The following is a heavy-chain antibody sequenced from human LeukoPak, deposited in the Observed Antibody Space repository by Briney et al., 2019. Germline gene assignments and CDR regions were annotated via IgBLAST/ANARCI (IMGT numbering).Heavy chain of an antibody. V-gene: IGHV3-30*18. CDR2: ISYDGSNK. J-gene: IGHJ4*02. CDR1: GFTFSSYG. CDR3: AKALYYYGSGVNGLDY. Sequence: GGSLRLSCAASGFTFSSYGMHWVRQAPGKGLEWVAVISYDGSNKYYADSVKGRSTISRDNSKNTLYLQMNSLRAEDTAVYYCAKALYYYGSGVNGLDYWGQGTLVTVSS. D-gene: IGHD3-10*01.